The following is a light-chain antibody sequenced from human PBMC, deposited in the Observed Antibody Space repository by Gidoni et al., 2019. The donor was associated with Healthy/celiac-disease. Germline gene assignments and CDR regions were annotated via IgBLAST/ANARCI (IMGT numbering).Light chain of an antibody. CDR1: SSNIYAGYD. CDR2: GNS. V-gene: IGLV1-40*01. Sequence: QSVLTQPPSVSGAPGQRVTISCTGSSSNIYAGYDVHWYQQLPGTAPKLLIYGNSNRPSGVPDRFSGSKSGTSASLAITGLQAEDEADYYCQSYDSSLSGSVFGGGTKLTVL. CDR3: QSYDSSLSGSV. J-gene: IGLJ2*01.